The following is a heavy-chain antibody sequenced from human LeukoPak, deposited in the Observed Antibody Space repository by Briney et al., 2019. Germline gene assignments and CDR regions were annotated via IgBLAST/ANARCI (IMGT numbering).Heavy chain of an antibody. CDR3: SRGLDSRKLGY. V-gene: IGHV4-31*03. J-gene: IGHJ4*02. D-gene: IGHD3-22*01. CDR1: GAPLSSGDRY. Sequence: SQTLSLTCTVSGAPLSSGDRYWNWIRKSPGRGLEWIGSIHPSGTLYNNPSLESRVTISIDTSKNQFSLNLNSVTAADTAVYFCSRGLDSRKLGYWGQGTLVTVSS. CDR2: IHPSGTL.